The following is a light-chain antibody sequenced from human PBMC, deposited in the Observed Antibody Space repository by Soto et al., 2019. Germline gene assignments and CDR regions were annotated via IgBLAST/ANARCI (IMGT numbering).Light chain of an antibody. V-gene: IGKV3-20*01. J-gene: IGKJ1*01. CDR1: QNVGSAY. CDR3: QHYGTSPWT. Sequence: EIVLTQYPATLSLSPGERAALSCRASQNVGSAYLAWYQQKSGQAPRLLIYGTSGRAAGVPDRFSGSGSGTDFTLTINRLDPEDFAVYYCQHYGTSPWTFGQGTKVEIK. CDR2: GTS.